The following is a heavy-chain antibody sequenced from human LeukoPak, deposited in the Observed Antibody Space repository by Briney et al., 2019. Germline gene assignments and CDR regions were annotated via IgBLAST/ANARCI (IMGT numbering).Heavy chain of an antibody. CDR2: ISAHNGDT. CDR3: AREIVAGRGYYYYYMDV. Sequence: ASVKVSCKASGYTFSSNGIYWVRQAPGQGLEWMGWISAHNGDTNYAQKFQGRVSKTADTSTSTAYMELRSLRSDDTAVYYCAREIVAGRGYYYYYMDVWGSGTTATVSS. D-gene: IGHD3-22*01. J-gene: IGHJ6*03. CDR1: GYTFSSNG. V-gene: IGHV1-18*01.